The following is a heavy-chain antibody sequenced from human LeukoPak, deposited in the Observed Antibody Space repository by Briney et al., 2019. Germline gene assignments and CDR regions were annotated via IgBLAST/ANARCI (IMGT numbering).Heavy chain of an antibody. V-gene: IGHV5-51*01. J-gene: IGHJ4*02. D-gene: IGHD2-15*01. CDR2: IYPGDSDT. CDR1: GYSFASYW. CDR3: ARQYCSGNICPMYADY. Sequence: GESLKISCKGSGYSFASYWIGWVRQMPGKGLEWMAIIYPGDSDTRYSPSFQGQVTISADKSISTAYLQWSSLKASDSAMYYCARQYCSGNICPMYADYWGQGTLVSVSS.